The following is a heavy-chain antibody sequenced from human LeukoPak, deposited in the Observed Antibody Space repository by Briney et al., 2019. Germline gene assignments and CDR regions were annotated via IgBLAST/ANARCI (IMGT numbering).Heavy chain of an antibody. CDR3: AKDNQRGGFQH. CDR1: GFTFDDYT. J-gene: IGHJ1*01. Sequence: GGSLRLSCAASGFTFDDYTMHWVRQAPGKGLESVSLINWDGDNTYYADSVKGRFNISRDNSKSSLYLQMNSLRSEDTALYYCAKDNQRGGFQHWGQGTLVTVSS. D-gene: IGHD3-16*01. CDR2: INWDGDNT. V-gene: IGHV3-43*01.